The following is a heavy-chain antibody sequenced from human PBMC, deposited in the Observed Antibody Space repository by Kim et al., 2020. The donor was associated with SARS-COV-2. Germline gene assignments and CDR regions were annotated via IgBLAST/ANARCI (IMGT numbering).Heavy chain of an antibody. J-gene: IGHJ6*02. Sequence: SETLSLTCTVSGGSISSSSYYWGWIRQPPGKGLEWIGSIYYSGSTYYNPSLKSRVTISVDTSKNQFSLKLSSVTAADTAVYYCARHADCSSTSCYVYYYGMDVWGQGTTVTVSS. CDR3: ARHADCSSTSCYVYYYGMDV. D-gene: IGHD2-2*01. V-gene: IGHV4-39*01. CDR1: GGSISSSSYY. CDR2: IYYSGST.